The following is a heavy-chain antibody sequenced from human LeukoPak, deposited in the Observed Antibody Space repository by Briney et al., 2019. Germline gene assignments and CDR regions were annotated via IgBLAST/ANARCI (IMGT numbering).Heavy chain of an antibody. D-gene: IGHD3-3*01. CDR3: ARGFHDFWSGYYRIANYYYYMDV. CDR1: GGSFSGYY. V-gene: IGHV4-34*01. Sequence: SETLSLTCAVYGGSFSGYYRSWIRQPPGKGLEWIGEINHSGSTNYNPSLKSRVTISVDTSKNQFSLKLSSVTAADTAVYYCARGFHDFWSGYYRIANYYYYMDVWGKGTTVTVSS. CDR2: INHSGST. J-gene: IGHJ6*03.